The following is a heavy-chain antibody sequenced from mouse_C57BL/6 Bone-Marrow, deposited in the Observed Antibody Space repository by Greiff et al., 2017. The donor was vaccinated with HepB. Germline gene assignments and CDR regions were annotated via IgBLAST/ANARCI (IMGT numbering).Heavy chain of an antibody. CDR1: GFTFSDFY. CDR3: ARDAWYDYDARAMDY. V-gene: IGHV7-1*01. J-gene: IGHJ4*01. CDR2: SRNKANDYTT. Sequence: EVKLVESGGGLVQSGRSLRLSCATSGFTFSDFYMEWVRQAPGKGLEWIAASRNKANDYTTEYSASVKGRFIVSRDTSQSILYLQMNALRAEDTAIYYCARDAWYDYDARAMDYWGQGTSVTVSS. D-gene: IGHD2-4*01.